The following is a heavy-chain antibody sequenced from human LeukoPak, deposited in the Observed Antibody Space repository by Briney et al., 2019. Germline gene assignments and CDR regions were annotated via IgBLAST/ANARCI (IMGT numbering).Heavy chain of an antibody. D-gene: IGHD1-1*01. CDR3: ASWNQLTFDP. CDR1: GFTFDDYA. V-gene: IGHV3-74*01. CDR2: INSDGSST. Sequence: GGSLRLSCAASGFTFDDYAMHWVRQAPGKGLVWVSHINSDGSSTSYADSVKGRFTISRDNAKNTLYLQMNSLRAEDTAVYYCASWNQLTFDPWGQGTLVTVSS. J-gene: IGHJ5*02.